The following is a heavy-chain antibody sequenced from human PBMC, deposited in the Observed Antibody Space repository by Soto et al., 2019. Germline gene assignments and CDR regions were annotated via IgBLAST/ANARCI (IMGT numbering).Heavy chain of an antibody. D-gene: IGHD2-15*01. CDR2: ISGSGGST. J-gene: IGHJ4*02. CDR1: GFTFSSYA. Sequence: PGGSVRLSCAASGFTFSSYAMSWVRQAPGKGLEWVSAISGSGGSTYYADSVKGRFTISRDNSKNTLYLQMNSLRAEDTAVYYCAKDRSSGGSCYNYWGQGTLVTVSS. CDR3: AKDRSSGGSCYNY. V-gene: IGHV3-23*01.